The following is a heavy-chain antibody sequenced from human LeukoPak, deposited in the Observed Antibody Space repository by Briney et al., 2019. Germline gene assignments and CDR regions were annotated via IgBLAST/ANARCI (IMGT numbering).Heavy chain of an antibody. CDR3: ASGPWDDYGDYELLH. J-gene: IGHJ1*01. CDR2: IYYSGST. D-gene: IGHD4-17*01. CDR1: GGSISSYY. V-gene: IGHV4-59*01. Sequence: SETLSLPCTVSGGSISSYYGSWIRQPPGKGLEWIGYIYYSGSTNYNPSLKSRVTISVDTSKNQFSLKLSSVTAADTAVYYCASGPWDDYGDYELLHWGQGTLVTVSS.